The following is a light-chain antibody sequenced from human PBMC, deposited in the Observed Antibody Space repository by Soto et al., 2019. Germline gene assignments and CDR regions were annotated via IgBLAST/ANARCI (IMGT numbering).Light chain of an antibody. Sequence: DIQMTQSPSTLSASVGDRVTITCRASQSISRGLAWYQQKPGKAPRLLIYDASSLESGVPSRFSGSGSGTEFTLTISNLQPDDFATYYCQQFFFYYTFGQGTYLENK. CDR3: QQFFFYYT. CDR2: DAS. V-gene: IGKV1-5*01. J-gene: IGKJ2*01. CDR1: QSISRG.